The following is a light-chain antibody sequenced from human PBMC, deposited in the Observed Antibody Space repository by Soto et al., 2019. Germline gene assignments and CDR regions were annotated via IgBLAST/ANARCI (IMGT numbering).Light chain of an antibody. J-gene: IGKJ5*01. CDR3: QHYVERSPIT. CDR2: AAS. Sequence: TVRMQSRATLSVSPGERATLSCRASQRLGTNLAWYQQRPGQAPRLLIYAASTRATGVPARFSGSGSGTDFTLTISRLEPEDFALYYCQHYVERSPITFGQGTRLEIK. CDR1: QRLGTN. V-gene: IGKV3-15*01.